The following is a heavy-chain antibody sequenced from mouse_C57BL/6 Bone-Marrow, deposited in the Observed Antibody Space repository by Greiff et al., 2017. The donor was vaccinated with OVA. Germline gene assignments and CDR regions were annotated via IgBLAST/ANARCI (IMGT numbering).Heavy chain of an antibody. CDR1: GYTFTDYY. CDR3: ARENDSFAY. CDR2: INPNNGGT. V-gene: IGHV1-26*01. D-gene: IGHD2-4*01. J-gene: IGHJ3*01. Sequence: EVQLQQSGPELVKPGASVKISCKASGYTFTDYYMNWVKQSHGKSLEWIGDINPNNGGTSYNQKFKGKATLTVDKSSSTAYMELRSLTSEDSAVYYCARENDSFAYWGQGTLVTVSA.